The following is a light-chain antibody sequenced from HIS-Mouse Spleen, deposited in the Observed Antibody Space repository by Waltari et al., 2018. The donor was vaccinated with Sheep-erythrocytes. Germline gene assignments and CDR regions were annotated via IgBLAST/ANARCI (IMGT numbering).Light chain of an antibody. J-gene: IGLJ1*01. Sequence: QSALTQPRSVSGSPGQSVTISCTGTSSDVGGYNYVSWYQQHPGKAPKIMIYDVSKRPSGVTDRFSGSKSGNTASLTISGLQAEDEADYYCCSYAGSYNHVFATGTKVTVL. CDR1: SSDVGGYNY. CDR3: CSYAGSYNHV. V-gene: IGLV2-11*01. CDR2: DVS.